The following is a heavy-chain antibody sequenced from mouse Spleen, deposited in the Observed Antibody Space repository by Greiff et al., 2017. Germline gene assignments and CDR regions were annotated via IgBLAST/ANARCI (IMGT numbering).Heavy chain of an antibody. CDR3: ARGVIYYAMDY. CDR2: SRNKANDYTT. Sequence: EVLLVESGGGLVQPGRSLRLSCATSGFTFSDFYMEWVRQAPGKGLEWIAASRNKANDYTTEYSASVKGRFIVSRDTSQSILYLQMNALRAEDTAIYYCARGVIYYAMDYWGQGTSVTVSS. CDR1: GFTFSDFY. J-gene: IGHJ4*01. V-gene: IGHV7-1*01.